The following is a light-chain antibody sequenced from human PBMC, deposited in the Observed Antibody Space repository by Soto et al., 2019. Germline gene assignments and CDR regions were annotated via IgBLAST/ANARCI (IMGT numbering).Light chain of an antibody. Sequence: IQMTQSPSSVSASAGDTVTITSRASQSIGRWLAWYQQKTAKAPKLLIYTASSFQDEVPSRFGGRGCGTDVTLTISSLQPEDFATYYCQQANSFPLSFGQGTRLEIK. CDR3: QQANSFPLS. CDR2: TAS. J-gene: IGKJ5*01. V-gene: IGKV1-12*01. CDR1: QSIGRW.